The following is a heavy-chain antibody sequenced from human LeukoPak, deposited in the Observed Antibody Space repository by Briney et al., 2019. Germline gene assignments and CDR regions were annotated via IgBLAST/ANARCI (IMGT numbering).Heavy chain of an antibody. CDR1: GYTFTSYY. D-gene: IGHD5-24*01. V-gene: IGHV1-46*01. CDR2: INPSGGST. CDR3: ARDLTSFTRDGYNGARDY. Sequence: ASVKVSCKASGYTFTSYYMHWVRQAPGQGLEWMGIINPSGGSTSYAQKFQGRVTMTRDTSTSTVYMELCSLRSEDTAVYYCARDLTSFTRDGYNGARDYWGQGTLVTVSS. J-gene: IGHJ4*02.